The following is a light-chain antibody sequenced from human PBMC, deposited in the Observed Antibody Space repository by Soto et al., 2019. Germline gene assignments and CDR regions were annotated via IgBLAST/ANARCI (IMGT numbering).Light chain of an antibody. CDR1: QGISNY. V-gene: IGKV1-27*01. J-gene: IGKJ5*01. Sequence: DIQMTQSPSSLSASVGDRVTITCRASQGISNYLAWYQQKPGKVPKLLIYAASNLQSGVPSRFSGSGSGTDFTLTISSLQPEDVATYYCQKYNSALGITFGQGTRLEIK. CDR2: AAS. CDR3: QKYNSALGIT.